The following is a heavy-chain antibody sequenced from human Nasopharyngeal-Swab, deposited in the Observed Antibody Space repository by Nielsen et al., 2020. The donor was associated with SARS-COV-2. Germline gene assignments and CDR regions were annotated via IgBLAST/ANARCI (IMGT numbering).Heavy chain of an antibody. CDR1: GGSISSGGYS. Sequence: SETLSLTCAVSGGSISSGGYSWSWIRQPPGKGLEWIGYIYHSGSTYYNPSLKSRVTISVDRSKNQFSLKLSSVTAADTAVYYCARHATKYCSSTSCYEGYYFDYWGQGTLVTVSS. J-gene: IGHJ4*02. V-gene: IGHV4-30-2*01. D-gene: IGHD2-2*01. CDR3: ARHATKYCSSTSCYEGYYFDY. CDR2: IYHSGST.